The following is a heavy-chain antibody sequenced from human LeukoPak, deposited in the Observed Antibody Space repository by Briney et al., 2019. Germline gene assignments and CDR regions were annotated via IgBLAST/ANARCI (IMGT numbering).Heavy chain of an antibody. CDR3: ALLIAAAGRDH. CDR2: INHSGST. Sequence: SETLSLTCAVYGGSFSGYYWSWIRQPPGKGLEWIGEINHSGSTNYNPSLKSRVTISVDTSKNQFSLKLSSVTAADTAVYYCALLIAAAGRDHWGQGTLVTVSS. V-gene: IGHV4-34*01. CDR1: GGSFSGYY. J-gene: IGHJ4*02. D-gene: IGHD6-13*01.